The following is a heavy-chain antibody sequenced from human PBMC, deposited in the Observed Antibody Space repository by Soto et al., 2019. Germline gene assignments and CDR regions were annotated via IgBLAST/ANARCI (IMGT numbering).Heavy chain of an antibody. Sequence: ASVKVSCKASGYTFTNYGISWVRQAPVQGLEWMGWINAYNGNTKYAQQFQGRVTLTKDTSASTAHMDVGCTRADDTAAYYSGRANCSCGTCRVSYYYEMDVWGQGTTVTVSS. CDR1: GYTFTNYG. CDR2: INAYNGNT. J-gene: IGHJ6*02. D-gene: IGHD2-15*01. V-gene: IGHV1-18*01. CDR3: GRANCSCGTCRVSYYYEMDV.